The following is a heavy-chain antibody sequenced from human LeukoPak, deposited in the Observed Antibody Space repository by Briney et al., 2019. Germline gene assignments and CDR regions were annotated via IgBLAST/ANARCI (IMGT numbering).Heavy chain of an antibody. CDR1: GGSISSSSYY. Sequence: PSETLSLTCTVSGGSISSSSYYWGWIRQPPGKGLEWIGSIYYSGSTYYNPSLKSRVTISVDTSKNQFSLKLSSVTAADTAVYYCARHTYASYHHGMDVWGQGTTVTVSS. D-gene: IGHD4-17*01. V-gene: IGHV4-39*01. J-gene: IGHJ6*02. CDR3: ARHTYASYHHGMDV. CDR2: IYYSGST.